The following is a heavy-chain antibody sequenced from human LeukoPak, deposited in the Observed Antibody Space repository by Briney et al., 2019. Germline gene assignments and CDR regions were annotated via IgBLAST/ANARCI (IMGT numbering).Heavy chain of an antibody. D-gene: IGHD3-22*01. Sequence: ASVKVSCKASGGTFSSYAISWVRQAPGQGLEWMGGIIPIFGTANYAQKFQGRVTITTDESTSTAYMELSSLRSEDKAVYYCARTAETIYYYDSSGYEPTFDYWGQGTLVTVSS. V-gene: IGHV1-69*05. J-gene: IGHJ4*02. CDR1: GGTFSSYA. CDR2: IIPIFGTA. CDR3: ARTAETIYYYDSSGYEPTFDY.